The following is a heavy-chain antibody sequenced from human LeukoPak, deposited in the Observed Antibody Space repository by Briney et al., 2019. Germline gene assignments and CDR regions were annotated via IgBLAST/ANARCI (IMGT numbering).Heavy chain of an antibody. CDR3: AGLGYYDSSGYYGWYFDL. CDR1: GYSFTSYW. V-gene: IGHV5-51*01. J-gene: IGHJ2*01. Sequence: GESLKISCNGSGYSFTSYWIGWVRQMPGKGLGWRGIIYADDSDTRYSPSYQGQVTISADKSISTAYLQWSSLKASDTAMYYCAGLGYYDSSGYYGWYFDLWGRGTLVTVSS. CDR2: IYADDSDT. D-gene: IGHD3-22*01.